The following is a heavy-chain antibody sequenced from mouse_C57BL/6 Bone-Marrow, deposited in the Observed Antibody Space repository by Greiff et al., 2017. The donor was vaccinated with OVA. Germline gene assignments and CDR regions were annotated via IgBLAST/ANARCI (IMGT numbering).Heavy chain of an antibody. J-gene: IGHJ1*03. D-gene: IGHD2-2*01. CDR2: IWRGGST. CDR1: GFSLTRYG. Sequence: VQLQQSGPGLVQPSQSLSITCTVSGFSLTRYGVHWVRQSPGKGLEWLGVIWRGGSTDYNAAFMSRLSITKDNSKSQVFFKMNSLQADDTAIYYCAKLYYGYDNWYFDVWGTGTTVTVSS. V-gene: IGHV2-5*01. CDR3: AKLYYGYDNWYFDV.